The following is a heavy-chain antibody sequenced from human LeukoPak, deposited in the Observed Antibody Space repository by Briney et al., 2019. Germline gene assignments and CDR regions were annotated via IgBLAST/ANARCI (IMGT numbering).Heavy chain of an antibody. CDR2: IYYSGST. Sequence: PSETLSLTCTVSGGSVSSGSYYWSWIRQPPGTGLEWIGYIYYSGSTNYNPSLKSRVTISVDTSKNQFSLKLSSVTAADTAVYYCARSLPITMIVVVMPRRRAFDIWGQGTMVTVSS. J-gene: IGHJ3*02. CDR1: GGSVSSGSYY. CDR3: ARSLPITMIVVVMPRRRAFDI. D-gene: IGHD3-22*01. V-gene: IGHV4-61*01.